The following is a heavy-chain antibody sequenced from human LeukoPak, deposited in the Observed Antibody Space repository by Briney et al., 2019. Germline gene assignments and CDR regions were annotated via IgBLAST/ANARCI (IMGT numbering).Heavy chain of an antibody. Sequence: PSETLSLTCTVYGGSFSPYYWNWIRQPPGKGLGWIGEINHSGYTEYNPSLKSRVTTSVDTSKNQFSLKLSSVTAADTAVYYCARKGAAADYWGQGTLVTVSS. CDR2: INHSGYT. V-gene: IGHV4-34*01. D-gene: IGHD6-13*01. CDR1: GGSFSPYY. J-gene: IGHJ4*02. CDR3: ARKGAAADY.